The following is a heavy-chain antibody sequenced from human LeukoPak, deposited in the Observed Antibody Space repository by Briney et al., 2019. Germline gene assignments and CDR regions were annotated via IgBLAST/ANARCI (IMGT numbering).Heavy chain of an antibody. J-gene: IGHJ4*02. CDR2: INGSGDST. D-gene: IGHD2-21*02. V-gene: IGHV3-23*01. Sequence: GGSLRLSCVASGFTLRSYVMNWVRQTPGKGLEWFSSINGSGDSTFYADSVKGRFSISRDNSKNTLYLQVNGLRTEDTAVYYCAKDRLLNCRGDCYIFDYWGQGTVVTVYS. CDR1: GFTLRSYV. CDR3: AKDRLLNCRGDCYIFDY.